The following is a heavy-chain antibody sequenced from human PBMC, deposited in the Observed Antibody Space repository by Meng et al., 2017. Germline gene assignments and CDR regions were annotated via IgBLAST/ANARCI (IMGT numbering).Heavy chain of an antibody. CDR1: GYTFTSYG. V-gene: IGHV1-18*01. J-gene: IGHJ3*02. Sequence: ASVKVSCKASGYTFTSYGISWVRQAPGQGLEWMGWISAYNGNTNYAQKLQGRVTMTTDTSTSTAYMELSRLRSDDTAVYYCARGLRYFDWLSSDAFDIWGQGTMVTVSS. CDR3: ARGLRYFDWLSSDAFDI. CDR2: ISAYNGNT. D-gene: IGHD3-9*01.